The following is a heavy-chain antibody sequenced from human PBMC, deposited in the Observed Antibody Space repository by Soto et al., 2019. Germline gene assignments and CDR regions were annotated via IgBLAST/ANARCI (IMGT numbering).Heavy chain of an antibody. J-gene: IGHJ6*02. D-gene: IGHD3-3*01. Sequence: ASVKVSCKASGYTFTSYYMHWVRQAPGQGLEWMGIINPSGGSTSYAQKFQGRVTMTRDTSTSTVYMELGSLRSEDTAVYYCARDLPYDFWSGYYYHYYYGMDVWGQGTTVTVSS. CDR3: ARDLPYDFWSGYYYHYYYGMDV. V-gene: IGHV1-46*01. CDR2: INPSGGST. CDR1: GYTFTSYY.